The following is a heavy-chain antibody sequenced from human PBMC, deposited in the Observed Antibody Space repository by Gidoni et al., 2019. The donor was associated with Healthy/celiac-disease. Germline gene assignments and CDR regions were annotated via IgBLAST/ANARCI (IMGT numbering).Heavy chain of an antibody. D-gene: IGHD3-9*01. V-gene: IGHV4-34*01. CDR1: GGSFSGYY. CDR3: ARGRPRTVLRYFDWLFSY. Sequence: QVQLQQWGAGLLKPSETLSLTCAVYGGSFSGYYWSWIRQPPGKGLEWIGEINHSGSTNYNPSLKSRVTISVDTSKNQFSLKLSSVTAADTAVYYCARGRPRTVLRYFDWLFSYWGQGTLVTVSS. CDR2: INHSGST. J-gene: IGHJ4*02.